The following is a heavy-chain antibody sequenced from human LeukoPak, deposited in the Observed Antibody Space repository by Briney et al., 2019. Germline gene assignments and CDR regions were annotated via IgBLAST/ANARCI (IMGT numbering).Heavy chain of an antibody. J-gene: IGHJ4*02. V-gene: IGHV1-18*01. D-gene: IGHD2-2*01. Sequence: ASVKVSRKASGYTFTSYGISWVRQAPGQGLEWMAWISAYNGNTNYAQKLQGRVTMTTDTSTSTAYMELRSLRSDDTAVYYCARDQAGYCSSTSCPIDYWGQGTLVTVSS. CDR3: ARDQAGYCSSTSCPIDY. CDR1: GYTFTSYG. CDR2: ISAYNGNT.